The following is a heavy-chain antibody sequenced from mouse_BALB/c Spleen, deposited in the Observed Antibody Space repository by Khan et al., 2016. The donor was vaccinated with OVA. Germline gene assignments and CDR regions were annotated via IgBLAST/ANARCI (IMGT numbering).Heavy chain of an antibody. J-gene: IGHJ3*01. CDR2: INPYNAGT. Sequence: EVQLKQSGPELVEPGASVKMSCKASGYTFTNYVMHWVKQKPGQGLEWIGYINPYNAGTRYNEKFKGKATLTSDISSTTAYMELSSLPSEDSAVYYCAREASSWDFSFPYWGQGTLVTVSA. D-gene: IGHD4-1*01. V-gene: IGHV1S136*01. CDR1: GYTFTNYV. CDR3: AREASSWDFSFPY.